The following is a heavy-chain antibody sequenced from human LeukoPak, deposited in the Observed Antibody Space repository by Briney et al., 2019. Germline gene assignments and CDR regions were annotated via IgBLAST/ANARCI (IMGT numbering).Heavy chain of an antibody. J-gene: IGHJ6*03. Sequence: GASVKVSCKASGYTFTSYGISWVLQAPGQGLEWMGWISAYNGNTNYAQKLQGRVTMTTDTSTSTAYMELRSLRSDDTAVYYCARVEVGYINLNYYMDVWGKGTTVTVSS. CDR2: ISAYNGNT. CDR1: GYTFTSYG. V-gene: IGHV1-18*01. D-gene: IGHD6-13*01. CDR3: ARVEVGYINLNYYMDV.